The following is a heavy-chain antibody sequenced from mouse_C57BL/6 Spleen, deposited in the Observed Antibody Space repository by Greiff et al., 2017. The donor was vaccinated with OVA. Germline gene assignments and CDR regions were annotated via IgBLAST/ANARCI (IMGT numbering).Heavy chain of an antibody. CDR1: GYTFTSYW. D-gene: IGHD1-1*01. J-gene: IGHJ3*01. V-gene: IGHV1-64*01. CDR3: ARGGYGSAWFAY. CDR2: IHPNSGST. Sequence: QVQLQQPGAELVKPGASVKLSCKASGYTFTSYWMHWVKQRPGQGLEWIGMIHPNSGSTNYNEKFKSKATLTVDKSSSTAYMQLSSLTSEDSAVYYCARGGYGSAWFAYWGQGTLLTVSA.